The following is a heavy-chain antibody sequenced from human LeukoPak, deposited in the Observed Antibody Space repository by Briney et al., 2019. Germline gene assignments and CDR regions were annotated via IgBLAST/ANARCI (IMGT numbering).Heavy chain of an antibody. Sequence: PGGSLRLSCAASGFTFSSYSMNWVRQAPGKGLEWVSSISSSSSYIYYADSVEGRFTISRDNAKNSLYLQMNSLRAEDTAVYYCARGGIAAAGTFDYWGQGTLVTVSS. CDR3: ARGGIAAAGTFDY. J-gene: IGHJ4*02. D-gene: IGHD6-13*01. CDR1: GFTFSSYS. CDR2: ISSSSSYI. V-gene: IGHV3-21*01.